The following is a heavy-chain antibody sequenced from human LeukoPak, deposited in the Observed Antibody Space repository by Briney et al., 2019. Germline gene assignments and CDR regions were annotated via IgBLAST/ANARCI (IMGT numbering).Heavy chain of an antibody. D-gene: IGHD6-19*01. Sequence: GGSLRLSCAASGFTFSTHWMHWVRQAPGKGLMWVSRIISDGSSTSYADSVKGRFTISRDNAKNTLYLQMNSLRAEDTALYHCVREPRVPLHPYSSGVFDNWGQGTLVTVSS. CDR1: GFTFSTHW. CDR3: VREPRVPLHPYSSGVFDN. CDR2: IISDGSST. V-gene: IGHV3-74*01. J-gene: IGHJ4*02.